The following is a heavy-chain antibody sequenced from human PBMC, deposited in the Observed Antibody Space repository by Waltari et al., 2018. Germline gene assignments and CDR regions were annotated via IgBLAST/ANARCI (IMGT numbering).Heavy chain of an antibody. CDR2: VKDDGRSI. J-gene: IGHJ6*02. CDR1: GFTFRRHW. V-gene: IGHV3-74*01. Sequence: EVRLVESGGGLVPPGGSLRLSCAASGFTFRRHWLHWVRQVPGKGLVWVSRVKDDGRSISYADSVKGRFSISRDNAKNMLYLQMNSLRAEDTAVYYCARDLYHAMDVWGQGTTVIVSS. CDR3: ARDLYHAMDV.